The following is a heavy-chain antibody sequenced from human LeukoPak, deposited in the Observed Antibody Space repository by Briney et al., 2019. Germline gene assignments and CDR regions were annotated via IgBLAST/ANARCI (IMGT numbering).Heavy chain of an antibody. J-gene: IGHJ4*02. D-gene: IGHD6-19*01. CDR3: AGDDSSGWYYFDY. V-gene: IGHV3-7*03. CDR1: RFTFSRYW. Sequence: GGSLRLSCAASRFTFSRYWMSWVRQAPGKGLEWVANIKQDGSEKYYVDSVKGRFTISRDNAKNSLYLQMNSLRAEDTAVYYCAGDDSSGWYYFDYWGQGTLVTVSS. CDR2: IKQDGSEK.